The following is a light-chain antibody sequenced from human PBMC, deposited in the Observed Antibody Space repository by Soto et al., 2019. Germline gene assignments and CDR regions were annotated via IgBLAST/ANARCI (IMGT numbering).Light chain of an antibody. CDR1: QSVSSNN. Sequence: EIVLTQSPGTLSLSPGERATLSCRASQSVSSNNLAWYQQRPGQAPRVVIYGASTRATGIPERFSGSGSGTDFTLTISRLEPEDFAVYYCQQYNNWPRAFGQGTKVEIK. V-gene: IGKV3-20*01. J-gene: IGKJ1*01. CDR2: GAS. CDR3: QQYNNWPRA.